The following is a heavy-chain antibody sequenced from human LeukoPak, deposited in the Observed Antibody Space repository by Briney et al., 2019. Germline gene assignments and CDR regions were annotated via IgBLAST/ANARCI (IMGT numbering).Heavy chain of an antibody. CDR3: AKARAAASGMYYTVDC. CDR2: ISGSGGST. CDR1: GFTFSTYD. Sequence: GGSLRLSCAASGFTFSTYDMSWVRQAPGKGLEWVSSISGSGGSTYYSDSVKGRFTISRDNSKNTLYLQMNSLRADDTAVFYCAKARAAASGMYYTVDCWGQGSLVTVSS. J-gene: IGHJ4*02. V-gene: IGHV3-23*01. D-gene: IGHD3-10*01.